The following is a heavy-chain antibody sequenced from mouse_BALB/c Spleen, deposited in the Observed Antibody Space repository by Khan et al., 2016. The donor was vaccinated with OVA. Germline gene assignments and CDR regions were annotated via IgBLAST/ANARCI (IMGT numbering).Heavy chain of an antibody. CDR3: ARQPYYHYNVMDY. Sequence: VKLEESGPGLVAPSQSLSITCTFSGFSLTNYGVHWVRQPPGKGLEWLVLMWSDGSATYNSALKSRLTISMDNSKSQVFLKMHSLQTDDTAMYFCARQPYYHYNVMDYWGQGTSVTVSS. V-gene: IGHV2-6-1*01. J-gene: IGHJ4*01. D-gene: IGHD2-10*01. CDR1: GFSLTNYG. CDR2: MWSDGSA.